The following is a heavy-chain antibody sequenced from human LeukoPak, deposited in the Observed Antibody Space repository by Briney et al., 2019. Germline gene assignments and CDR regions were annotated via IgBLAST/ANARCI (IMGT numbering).Heavy chain of an antibody. D-gene: IGHD3-22*01. V-gene: IGHV4-61*02. Sequence: SETLSLTCTVSGYSISSGYYWSWIRQPAGKGLEWIGRIYTSGSTNYNPSLKSRVTISVDTSKNQFSLKLSSVTAADTAVYYCARTDENYFDSSGAGFDSWGQGTLVTVSS. CDR2: IYTSGST. CDR3: ARTDENYFDSSGAGFDS. CDR1: GYSISSGYY. J-gene: IGHJ4*02.